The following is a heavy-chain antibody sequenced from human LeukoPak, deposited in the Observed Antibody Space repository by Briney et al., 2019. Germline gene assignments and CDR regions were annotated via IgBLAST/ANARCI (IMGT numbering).Heavy chain of an antibody. CDR2: INHSGST. J-gene: IGHJ5*02. Sequence: SETLSPTCAVYGGSFSGYYWSWIRQPPGKGLEWIGEINHSGSTNYNPSLKSRVTISVDTSKNQFSLKLSSVTAADTAVYYCARGKVRIWFGDVGGWFDPWGQGTLVTVSS. CDR1: GGSFSGYY. CDR3: ARGKVRIWFGDVGGWFDP. D-gene: IGHD3-10*01. V-gene: IGHV4-34*01.